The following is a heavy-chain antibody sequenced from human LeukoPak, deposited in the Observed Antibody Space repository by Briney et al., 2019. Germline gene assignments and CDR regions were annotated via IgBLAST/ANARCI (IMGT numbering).Heavy chain of an antibody. V-gene: IGHV3-48*03. D-gene: IGHD7-27*01. Sequence: GGSLRLSCAASGFIFSSYEMSWVRQAPGKGLEWVSYISSSGRTMYYADSVKGRFTISRDNAKNSLYLQMNSLRAEDTAVYYCARDGSTPWGYYMGVWGKGTTVTISS. CDR1: GFIFSSYE. CDR2: ISSSGRTM. J-gene: IGHJ6*03. CDR3: ARDGSTPWGYYMGV.